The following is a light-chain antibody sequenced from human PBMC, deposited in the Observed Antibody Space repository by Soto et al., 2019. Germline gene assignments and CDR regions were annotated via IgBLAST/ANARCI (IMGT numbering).Light chain of an antibody. V-gene: IGLV2-11*01. CDR2: DVN. Sequence: QSALTQPRSVSGSPGQSVTISCTGTSSDVGGYNYVSWYQQHPGKAPKLMIYDVNKRPSGVPDRFSGSKSGNTASLTISGLQAEDEADYYCQSYDSSLSGYVFGTGTKVTVL. CDR1: SSDVGGYNY. CDR3: QSYDSSLSGYV. J-gene: IGLJ1*01.